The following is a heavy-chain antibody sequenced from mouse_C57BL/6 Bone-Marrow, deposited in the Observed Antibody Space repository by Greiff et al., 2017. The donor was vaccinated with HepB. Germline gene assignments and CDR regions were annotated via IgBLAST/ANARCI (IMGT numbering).Heavy chain of an antibody. CDR2: IDPETGGT. Sequence: VKLMESGAELVRPGASVTLSCKASGYTFTDYEMHRVKQTPVHGLEWIGAIDPETGGTAYNQKFKGKAILTADKSSSTAYMEHRSLTSEDSAVYYCTRSDDGYYRYWFAYWGQGTLVTVSA. J-gene: IGHJ3*01. V-gene: IGHV1-15*01. D-gene: IGHD2-3*01. CDR3: TRSDDGYYRYWFAY. CDR1: GYTFTDYE.